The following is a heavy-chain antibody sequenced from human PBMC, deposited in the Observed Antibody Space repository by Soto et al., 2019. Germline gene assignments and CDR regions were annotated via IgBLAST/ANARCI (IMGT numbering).Heavy chain of an antibody. Sequence: GGSLRLSCAASGFTVTNSAMNWVRQVPGKGLEWVSSISGSGAIPHYADSAKGRFSIFRDESNNTLYLQMNSLRAEDTAVYFCGVGRTPYYFDYWGQGALVTVSS. CDR1: GFTVTNSA. CDR2: ISGSGAIP. D-gene: IGHD1-26*01. V-gene: IGHV3-23*01. CDR3: GVGRTPYYFDY. J-gene: IGHJ4*02.